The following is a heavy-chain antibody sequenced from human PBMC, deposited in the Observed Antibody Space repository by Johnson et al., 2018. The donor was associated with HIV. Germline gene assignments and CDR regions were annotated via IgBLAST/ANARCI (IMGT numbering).Heavy chain of an antibody. D-gene: IGHD1-1*01. J-gene: IGHJ3*02. CDR1: GFTFRSYA. Sequence: VQLVESGGDLVQPGGSLGLSCAASGFTFRSYAMSWVRQAPGRGLEWVSSISGTGGTTYYADSVKGRFTISRDNSKNSLYLQMNSLRAEDTAVYYCTTGASSAYETWGQGTMVTVSS. CDR2: ISGTGGTT. V-gene: IGHV3-23*04. CDR3: TTGASSAYET.